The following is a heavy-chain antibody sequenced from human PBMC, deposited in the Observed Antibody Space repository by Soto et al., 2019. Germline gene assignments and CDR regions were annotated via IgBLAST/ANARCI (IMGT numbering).Heavy chain of an antibody. CDR1: GFTFSSYG. CDR3: AKTLERRAFDI. V-gene: IGHV3-30*18. D-gene: IGHD1-1*01. Sequence: GGSLRLSCAAPGFTFSSYGMHWVRQAPGKGLEWVAVISYDGSNKYYADSVKGRFTISRDNSKNTLYLQMNSLRAEDTAVYYCAKTLERRAFDIWGQGTMLTVSS. J-gene: IGHJ3*02. CDR2: ISYDGSNK.